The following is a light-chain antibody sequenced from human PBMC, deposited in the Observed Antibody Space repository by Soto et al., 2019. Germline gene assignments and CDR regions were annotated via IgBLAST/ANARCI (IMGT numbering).Light chain of an antibody. Sequence: KQYTATRSLSPVERATLSCMASQSVSILLAWYQQKPGQAPRLLIYDASTRATGIPDRFSGGGSGTEFTLTISSLQSEDFVVYYCQQYNSWPPITVGQGTRLEI. V-gene: IGKV3-15*01. CDR3: QQYNSWPPIT. CDR2: DAS. CDR1: QSVSIL. J-gene: IGKJ5*01.